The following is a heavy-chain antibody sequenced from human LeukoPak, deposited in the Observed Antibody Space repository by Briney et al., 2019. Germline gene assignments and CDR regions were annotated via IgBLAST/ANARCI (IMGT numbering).Heavy chain of an antibody. D-gene: IGHD3-22*01. CDR3: ARDPGRYDSSGYYDY. Sequence: GSLRLSCAASGFTFSSYAMHWVRQAPGKGLEWVAVISYDGSNKYYADSVKGRFTISRDNSKNTLYLQMNSLRAEDTAVYYCARDPGRYDSSGYYDYWGQGTLVTVSS. J-gene: IGHJ4*02. V-gene: IGHV3-30-3*01. CDR1: GFTFSSYA. CDR2: ISYDGSNK.